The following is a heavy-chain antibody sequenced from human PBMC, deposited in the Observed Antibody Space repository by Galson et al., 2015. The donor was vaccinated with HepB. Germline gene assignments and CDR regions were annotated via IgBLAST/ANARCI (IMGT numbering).Heavy chain of an antibody. J-gene: IGHJ4*02. CDR2: INSDGSSI. CDR1: GFSFSPTW. V-gene: IGHV3-74*01. D-gene: IGHD1-26*01. CDR3: ARDGGRGADLDY. Sequence: SLRLSCAASGFSFSPTWTHWVRQGPGKGLVWVSRINSDGSSIIYADSVKGRFTISRDNAMNTVYLQMSSLRAEDTAVYYCARDGGRGADLDYWGQGTLVTVSS.